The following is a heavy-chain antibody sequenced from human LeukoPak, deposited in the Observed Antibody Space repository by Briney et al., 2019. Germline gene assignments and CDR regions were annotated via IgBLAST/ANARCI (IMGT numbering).Heavy chain of an antibody. D-gene: IGHD2-8*02. J-gene: IGHJ4*02. CDR2: IYHSGST. V-gene: IGHV4-30-2*01. Sequence: ASETLSLTCAVSGGSISSGGYSWSWIRQPPGKGLEWIEYIYHSGSTYYNPSLKSRVTISVDRSKNQFSLKLSSVTAADTAVYYCARVQVALPNVHFDYWGQGTLVTVSS. CDR3: ARVQVALPNVHFDY. CDR1: GGSISSGGYS.